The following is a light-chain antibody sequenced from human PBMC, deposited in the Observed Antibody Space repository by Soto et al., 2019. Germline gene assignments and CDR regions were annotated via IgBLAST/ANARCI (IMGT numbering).Light chain of an antibody. CDR2: DAS. Sequence: DIQMTQSPSTLSASVGDRVTITCRASQSISSWLAWYQQKPGKAPKLLIYDASSLESGVPSRFSGSGSGTEFTLTINNLQPEDVATYYCLQHYFYSWTFGQGTKVEI. CDR1: QSISSW. V-gene: IGKV1-5*01. CDR3: LQHYFYSWT. J-gene: IGKJ1*01.